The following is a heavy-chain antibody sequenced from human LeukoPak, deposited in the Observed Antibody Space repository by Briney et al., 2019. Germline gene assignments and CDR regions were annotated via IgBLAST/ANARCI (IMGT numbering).Heavy chain of an antibody. CDR1: GGSISSSSYY. CDR2: IYYSGST. J-gene: IGHJ4*02. V-gene: IGHV4-39*01. Sequence: SETLSLTCTVSGGSISSSSYYWGWIRQPPGKGLEWIGSIYYSGSTYYKPSLKSRVTISVDTSKNQFSLKLSSVTAADTAVYYCARVGPDYESGTNPFDYWGQGTLATVSS. CDR3: ARVGPDYESGTNPFDY. D-gene: IGHD3-10*01.